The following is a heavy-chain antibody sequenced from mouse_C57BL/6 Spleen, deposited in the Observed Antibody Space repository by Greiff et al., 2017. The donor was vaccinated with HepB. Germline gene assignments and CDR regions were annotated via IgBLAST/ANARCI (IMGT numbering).Heavy chain of an antibody. CDR1: GFTFSSYA. CDR2: ISDGGSYT. J-gene: IGHJ3*01. Sequence: EVKLVESGGGLVKPGGSLKLSCAASGFTFSSYAMSWVRQTPEKRLEWVATISDGGSYTYYPDNVKGRFTISRDNAKNNLYLQMSHLKSEDTAMYYCARESRLRRGGFAYWGQGTLVTVSA. CDR3: ARESRLRRGGFAY. V-gene: IGHV5-4*01. D-gene: IGHD2-4*01.